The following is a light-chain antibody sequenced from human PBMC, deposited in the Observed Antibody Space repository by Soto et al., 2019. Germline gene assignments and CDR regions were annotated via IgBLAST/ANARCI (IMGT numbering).Light chain of an antibody. CDR3: AVWDDSLSGRL. J-gene: IGLJ2*01. CDR2: RNN. CDR1: SSNIGSAF. Sequence: QSVLTKPPSSSGTPGQRVTISCSGSSSNIGSAFVYWYQHLPGTAPRLLIYRNNQRPSGVPDRFSGSKSGTSASLAISGLRSEDEADYYCAVWDDSLSGRLFGGGTQLTVL. V-gene: IGLV1-47*01.